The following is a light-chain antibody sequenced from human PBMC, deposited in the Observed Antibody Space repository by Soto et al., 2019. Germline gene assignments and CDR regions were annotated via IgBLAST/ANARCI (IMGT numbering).Light chain of an antibody. CDR1: VIVGGNY. CDR2: GAS. J-gene: IGKJ1*01. Sequence: VLTQSPGTLSLSPGEGATLSGRASVIVGGNYLAWYQQKPGQAPRILIDGASRRATGISDRFSGVGSGTDFTLTISGLEPEDFAVYYCHHYGRAPWTFGQGTKVDIK. CDR3: HHYGRAPWT. V-gene: IGKV3-20*01.